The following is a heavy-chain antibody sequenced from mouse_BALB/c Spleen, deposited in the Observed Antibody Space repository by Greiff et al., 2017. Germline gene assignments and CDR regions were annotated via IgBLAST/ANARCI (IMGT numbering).Heavy chain of an antibody. Sequence: EVKLVESGGGLVQPGGSRKLSCAASGFTFSSFGMHWVRQAPEKGLEWVAYISSGSSTIYYADTVKGRFTISRDNPKNTLFLQMTSLRSEDTAMYYCARSGGSSYGIYAMDYWGQGTSVTVSS. CDR3: ARSGGSSYGIYAMDY. J-gene: IGHJ4*01. V-gene: IGHV5-17*02. CDR1: GFTFSSFG. D-gene: IGHD1-1*01. CDR2: ISSGSSTI.